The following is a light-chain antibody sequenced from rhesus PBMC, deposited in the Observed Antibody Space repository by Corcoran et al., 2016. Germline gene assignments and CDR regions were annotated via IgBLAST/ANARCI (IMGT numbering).Light chain of an antibody. J-gene: IGKJ1*01. V-gene: IGKV3-10*01. Sequence: QVILTQSPATLSLSPGERATLSCRASQSVNTFLAWYHQKPGEAPRLLICGASSRATGIPDRFSGSGSETDFTLTIINLEPEDVGVYHCFQHTSGWTFGQGTKVDI. CDR3: FQHTSGWT. CDR2: GAS. CDR1: QSVNTF.